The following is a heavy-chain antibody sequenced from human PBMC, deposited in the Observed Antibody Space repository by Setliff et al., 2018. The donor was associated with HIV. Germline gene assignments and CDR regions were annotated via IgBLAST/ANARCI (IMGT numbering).Heavy chain of an antibody. J-gene: IGHJ4*02. D-gene: IGHD3-22*01. CDR3: ARDDDVIMVVVGGDY. CDR1: GYSFISHD. V-gene: IGHV1-18*01. Sequence: ASVKVSCKAPGYSFISHDINWVRQAPGQGLEWMGRISIYNGNVNTAPKFQGRVTMTTDTSTNTAYLELRSLRSDDTAVYYCARDDDVIMVVVGGDYWGQGTLVTVSS. CDR2: ISIYNGNV.